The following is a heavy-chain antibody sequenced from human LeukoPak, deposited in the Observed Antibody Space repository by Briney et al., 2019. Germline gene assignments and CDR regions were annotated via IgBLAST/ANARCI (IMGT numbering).Heavy chain of an antibody. CDR2: INPNSGGT. CDR3: ASGATYSSGWYSSMVY. J-gene: IGHJ4*02. Sequence: GASVKVSCKASGYTFTGYYMHWVRQAPGQGLEWMGWINPNSGGTNYAQKFQGRVTITADKSTSTAYMELSSLRSEDTAVYYCASGATYSSGWYSSMVYWGQGTLVTVSS. CDR1: GYTFTGYY. V-gene: IGHV1-2*02. D-gene: IGHD6-19*01.